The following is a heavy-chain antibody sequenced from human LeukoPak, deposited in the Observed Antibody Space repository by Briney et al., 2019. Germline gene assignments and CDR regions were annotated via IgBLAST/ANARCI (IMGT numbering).Heavy chain of an antibody. CDR1: GFTFSSYG. CDR2: ISYDGSNK. CDR3: AKVEPHYYYYYYMDV. J-gene: IGHJ6*03. V-gene: IGHV3-30*18. D-gene: IGHD1-14*01. Sequence: GGSLRLSCAASGFTFSSYGMHWVRQAPGKGLEWVAVISYDGSNKYYADSVKGRFTISRDNSKNTLYLQMNSLRAEDTAVYYCAKVEPHYYYYYYMDVWGKGTTVTVSS.